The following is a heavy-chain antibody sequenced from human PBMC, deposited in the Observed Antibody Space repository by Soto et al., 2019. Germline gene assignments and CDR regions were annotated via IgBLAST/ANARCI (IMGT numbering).Heavy chain of an antibody. CDR3: AKDNYGDYYYYGMDV. V-gene: IGHV3-23*01. Sequence: ESGGGLVQPGGSLRVSCAASGFTFSSYAMNWVRQAPGKGLEWVSSIGGSGSTTYYADSAKGRFTISRDNSKNTLYLQMNSLTAEDTAVYYCAKDNYGDYYYYGMDVWGQGTTVTVSS. CDR2: IGGSGSTT. D-gene: IGHD4-17*01. CDR1: GFTFSSYA. J-gene: IGHJ6*02.